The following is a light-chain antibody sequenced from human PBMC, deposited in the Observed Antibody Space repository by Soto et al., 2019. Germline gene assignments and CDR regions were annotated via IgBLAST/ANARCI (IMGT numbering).Light chain of an antibody. CDR2: WAS. CDR3: QQYYSTPPT. Sequence: DIVMTQSPDSLAVSLGERATINCKSSQSVLYSSNNENYLAWYQQKPGQPPNLLIYWASTRESGVPDRFSGSESWTDFTLTISSLQAEDVAVYYCQQYYSTPPTFGQGTKVEIK. J-gene: IGKJ1*01. CDR1: QSVLYSSNNENY. V-gene: IGKV4-1*01.